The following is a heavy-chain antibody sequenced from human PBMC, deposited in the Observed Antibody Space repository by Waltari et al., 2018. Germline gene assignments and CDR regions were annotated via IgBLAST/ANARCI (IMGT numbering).Heavy chain of an antibody. D-gene: IGHD5-18*01. V-gene: IGHV4-39*01. J-gene: IGHJ3*02. CDR3: ARQTWIQLWLYAFDI. CDR2: IYYSGNT. Sequence: QLQLQESGPGLVKPSDTLSLTCTVFGCSISSSSYYWGWIRQPPGKGLEWIGSIYYSGNTYYNPSLKSRVTISVDTSKNQFSLKLSSVTAADTAVYYCARQTWIQLWLYAFDIWGQGTMVTVSS. CDR1: GCSISSSSYY.